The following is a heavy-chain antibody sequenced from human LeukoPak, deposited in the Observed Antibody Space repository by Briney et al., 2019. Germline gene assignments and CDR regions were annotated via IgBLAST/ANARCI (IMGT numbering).Heavy chain of an antibody. J-gene: IGHJ3*02. CDR1: GFTFSSYW. CDR3: ARDPNYDFWSGYYPDAFDI. Sequence: PGGSLRLSFAASGFTFSSYWMSWVRQAPGKGLEWVSYISSSSSTIYYADSVKGRFTISRDNAKNSLYLQMNSLRAEDAAVYYCARDPNYDFWSGYYPDAFDIWGQGTMVTVSS. D-gene: IGHD3-3*01. V-gene: IGHV3-48*01. CDR2: ISSSSSTI.